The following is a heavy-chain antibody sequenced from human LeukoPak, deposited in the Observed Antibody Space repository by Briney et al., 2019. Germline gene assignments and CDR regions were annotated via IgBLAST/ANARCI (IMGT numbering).Heavy chain of an antibody. D-gene: IGHD2-21*01. J-gene: IGHJ4*02. Sequence: GSSVKVSCKASGGTFSSYAISWVRQAPGQGLEWMGRIIPILGIANYAQKFQGRVTITADKSTSTAYMELNSLRAEDTAVYYCVGLWSFDYWGQGTLVTVSS. CDR2: IIPILGIA. CDR1: GGTFSSYA. V-gene: IGHV1-69*04. CDR3: VGLWSFDY.